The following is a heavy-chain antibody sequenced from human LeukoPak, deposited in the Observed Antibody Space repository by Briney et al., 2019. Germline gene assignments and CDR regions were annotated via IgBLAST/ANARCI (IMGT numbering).Heavy chain of an antibody. Sequence: APGKVSFKASGSPFTSYGVSWVRPAPGQGLEWMGWITAYNGDTNYAQNLQARVTMTTDTSTSTAYMELRSLRSDDTAVYYCAKVDYGPDYNYYYMDVWGQGTTVTVSS. CDR2: ITAYNGDT. D-gene: IGHD4-17*01. V-gene: IGHV1-18*01. CDR1: GSPFTSYG. CDR3: AKVDYGPDYNYYYMDV. J-gene: IGHJ6*03.